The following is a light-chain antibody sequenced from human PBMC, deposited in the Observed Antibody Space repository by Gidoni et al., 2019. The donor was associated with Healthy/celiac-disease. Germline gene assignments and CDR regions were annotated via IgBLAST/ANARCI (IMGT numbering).Light chain of an antibody. J-gene: IGKJ4*01. V-gene: IGKV3-20*01. Sequence: EIVLTQSPGTRSLSPGERATLSCRASQSVSSSYLSWYQQKPGQAPRLLIYGASSRATGIPDRFSGSGSGTEFTLTISRLEPEDFAVYYCQQYGSSPPLTFGGGTKVEIK. CDR3: QQYGSSPPLT. CDR2: GAS. CDR1: QSVSSSY.